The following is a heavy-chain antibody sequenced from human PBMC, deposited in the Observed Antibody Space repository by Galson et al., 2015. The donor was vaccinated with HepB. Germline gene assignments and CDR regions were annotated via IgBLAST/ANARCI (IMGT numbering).Heavy chain of an antibody. D-gene: IGHD4-17*01. Sequence: SLRLSCAASGFTFSDHYMDWVRQAPGKGLEWVGRTRNKANSYTTEYAASVKGRFTISRDDSKNSLYLQMNSLKTEDTAVYYCARVVVGATYGDYMAYFDYWGQGTLVTVSS. CDR2: TRNKANSYTT. J-gene: IGHJ4*02. V-gene: IGHV3-72*01. CDR1: GFTFSDHY. CDR3: ARVVVGATYGDYMAYFDY.